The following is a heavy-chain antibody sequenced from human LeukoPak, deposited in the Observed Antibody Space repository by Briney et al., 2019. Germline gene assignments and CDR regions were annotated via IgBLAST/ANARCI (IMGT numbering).Heavy chain of an antibody. CDR1: GGTFSSYA. CDR3: ARGRGDGYNYWWFDP. V-gene: IGHV1-69*13. D-gene: IGHD5-24*01. CDR2: IIPIFGTA. Sequence: GASVKVSCKASGGTFSSYAISRVRQAPGQGLEWMGGIIPIFGTANYAQKFQGRVTITADESTSTAYMELSSLRSEDTAVYYCARGRGDGYNYWWFDPWGQGTLVTVSS. J-gene: IGHJ5*02.